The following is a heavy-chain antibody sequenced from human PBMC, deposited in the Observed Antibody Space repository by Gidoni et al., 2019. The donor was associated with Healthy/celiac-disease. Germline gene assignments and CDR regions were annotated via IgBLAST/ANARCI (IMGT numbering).Heavy chain of an antibody. CDR1: GFTFDDYT. V-gene: IGHV3-43*01. CDR2: ISWDGGST. D-gene: IGHD3-10*01. J-gene: IGHJ6*03. CDR3: AKDVEVGVIGQTYYYYMDV. Sequence: EVQLVESGGVVVQPGGSLRLSCAASGFTFDDYTMHWVRQAPGKGLEWVSLISWDGGSTYYADSVKGRFTISRDNSKNSLYLQMNSLRTEDTALYYCAKDVEVGVIGQTYYYYMDVWGKGTTVTVSS.